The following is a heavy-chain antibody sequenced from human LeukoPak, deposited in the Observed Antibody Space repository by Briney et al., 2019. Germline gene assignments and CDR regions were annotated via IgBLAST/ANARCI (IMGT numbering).Heavy chain of an antibody. CDR3: ARDKYTGYETFDY. CDR1: GYTFTGYY. CDR2: INPNNGGT. D-gene: IGHD5-12*01. J-gene: IGHJ4*02. Sequence: GASVKVPCKASGYTFTGYYIHWVQQAPGQGLEWMGWINPNNGGTNYAQKFQGRVTMTRDTSISTAYMELNRLTSDDTAVYYCARDKYTGYETFDYWGQGTPVTVSS. V-gene: IGHV1-2*02.